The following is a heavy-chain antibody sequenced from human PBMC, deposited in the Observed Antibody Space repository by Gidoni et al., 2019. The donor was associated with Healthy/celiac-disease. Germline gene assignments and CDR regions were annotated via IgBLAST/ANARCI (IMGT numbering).Heavy chain of an antibody. CDR2: IWYDGSNK. J-gene: IGHJ4*02. CDR3: AREYCSSTSCYSARLYYFDY. D-gene: IGHD2-2*01. Sequence: QVQLVESGGGVVQPGRSLRLSCAASGFPFSSYGMHWVRQAPGKGLEWVAVIWYDGSNKYYADSVKGRFTISRDNSKNTLYLQMNSLRAEDTAVYYCAREYCSSTSCYSARLYYFDYWGQGTLVTVSS. V-gene: IGHV3-33*08. CDR1: GFPFSSYG.